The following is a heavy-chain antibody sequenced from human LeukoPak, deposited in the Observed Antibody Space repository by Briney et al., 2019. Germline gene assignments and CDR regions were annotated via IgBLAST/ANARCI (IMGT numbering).Heavy chain of an antibody. V-gene: IGHV4-59*11. D-gene: IGHD3-3*01. CDR1: GGSITIHS. Sequence: TLSPTCTLSGGSITIHSCSWIRQPPRKGLEWNGYIYNTGSTNYTPSPKSRVTKSVPTSKNQFSLKLSSVTAAYTAVYYCARGWSYDFWSGYEHYYYMEVWGKGNTVTVSS. J-gene: IGHJ6*03. CDR2: IYNTGST. CDR3: ARGWSYDFWSGYEHYYYMEV.